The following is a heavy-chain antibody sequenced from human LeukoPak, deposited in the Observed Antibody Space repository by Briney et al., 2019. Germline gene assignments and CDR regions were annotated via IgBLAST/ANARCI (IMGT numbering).Heavy chain of an antibody. V-gene: IGHV4-59*08. Sequence: SETLSLTCTVSGDSINNYFWSWIRQSPEKGLEWIAYLYYVGSANYTPSLESRVTMSIDTSKNQFSLRLSSVTAADTAVYYCARHILNFGNNSHFDHWGQGILVTVSS. CDR3: ARHILNFGNNSHFDH. D-gene: IGHD3/OR15-3a*01. CDR1: GDSINNYF. CDR2: LYYVGSA. J-gene: IGHJ4*02.